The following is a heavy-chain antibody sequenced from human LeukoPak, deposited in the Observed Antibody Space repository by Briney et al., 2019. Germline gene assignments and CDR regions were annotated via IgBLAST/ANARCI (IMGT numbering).Heavy chain of an antibody. CDR1: GFTFSSYA. Sequence: PGGSLRLSCAASGFTFSSYAMSWVRQAPGKGLEWVSAISGSGGSTYYADSVKGRFTISRDNSKNTLYLQMNSLRAEDTAVYYCAKIFGKRIVGATWDYWGQGTLVTVSS. V-gene: IGHV3-23*01. CDR3: AKIFGKRIVGATWDY. J-gene: IGHJ4*02. CDR2: ISGSGGST. D-gene: IGHD1-26*01.